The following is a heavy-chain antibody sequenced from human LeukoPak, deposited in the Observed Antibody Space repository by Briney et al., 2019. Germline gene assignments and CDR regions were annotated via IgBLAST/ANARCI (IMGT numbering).Heavy chain of an antibody. CDR2: IHWNSGSL. CDR1: VFTFNDYA. CDR3: AKDSGYAYGPLDV. V-gene: IGHV3-9*01. D-gene: IGHD5-12*01. Sequence: GGSLRLSCAASVFTFNDYAMHWIRQAPGKGLEWVSGIHWNSGSLGYADSVKGRFTISRDNAKNSLFLQMNSLRTEDTALYYCAKDSGYAYGPLDVWGPGTTVTVSS. J-gene: IGHJ6*02.